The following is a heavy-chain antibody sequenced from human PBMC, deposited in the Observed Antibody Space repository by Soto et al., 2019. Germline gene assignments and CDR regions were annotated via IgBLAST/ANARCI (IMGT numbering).Heavy chain of an antibody. CDR2: ISGSGGRT. Sequence: EVQLLESGGGLVQPGGSLRLSCAASGFTFSSFALSWVRQAPGKGLEWVSAISGSGGRTYYADSVKGRFTISRDNSKSTLYLQMNSLRVDDTAVYYCAKDPSGATSWYYSYFVLWGRGTLVTVSS. D-gene: IGHD6-13*01. J-gene: IGHJ2*01. CDR1: GFTFSSFA. V-gene: IGHV3-23*01. CDR3: AKDPSGATSWYYSYFVL.